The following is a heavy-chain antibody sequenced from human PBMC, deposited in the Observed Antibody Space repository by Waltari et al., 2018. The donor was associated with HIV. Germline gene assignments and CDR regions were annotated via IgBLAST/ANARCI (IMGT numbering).Heavy chain of an antibody. Sequence: QVQLVQSGAEVKKPGSSVKVSCKASGGTFSTYAFSWVRQAPGQGLEWMGGIIPSFGTTNYAQKFQGRLTITADESTTTAYMELSSLRPEDTAVYFCARGGDYFYYMDVWGEGTTVTVSS. CDR2: IIPSFGTT. CDR3: ARGGDYFYYMDV. J-gene: IGHJ6*03. D-gene: IGHD6-25*01. V-gene: IGHV1-69*01. CDR1: GGTFSTYA.